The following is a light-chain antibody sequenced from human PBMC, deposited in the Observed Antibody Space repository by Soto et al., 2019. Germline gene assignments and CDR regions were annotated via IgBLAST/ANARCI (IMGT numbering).Light chain of an antibody. Sequence: DIQMTQSPSSLSASLGDRVTVTFRASQGISDYLAWFQQKPGKVPTLLIYAASTLQSGVPSRFSGRGSGTDFTLTISRLQPEDVATYYCQKYNSAPFTFGPGTKVDIK. CDR3: QKYNSAPFT. CDR2: AAS. V-gene: IGKV1-27*01. CDR1: QGISDY. J-gene: IGKJ3*01.